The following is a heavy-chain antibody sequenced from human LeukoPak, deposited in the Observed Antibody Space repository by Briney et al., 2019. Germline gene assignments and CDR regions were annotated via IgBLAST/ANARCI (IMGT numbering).Heavy chain of an antibody. CDR1: GFTFYDYA. D-gene: IGHD4-23*01. CDR2: ISCNSGSI. V-gene: IGHV3-9*01. Sequence: SLRLSCAASGFTFYDYATRWVRHAPGEGLGWVSGISCNSGSIGYADSVKRRFTISRDISKNTLHLQMNRLRADASALYCCAKPDGGRIGCRLIDHWGQGTLVTVSS. J-gene: IGHJ4*02. CDR3: AKPDGGRIGCRLIDH.